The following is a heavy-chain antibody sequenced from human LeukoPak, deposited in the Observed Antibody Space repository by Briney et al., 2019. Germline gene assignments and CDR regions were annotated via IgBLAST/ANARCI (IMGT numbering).Heavy chain of an antibody. J-gene: IGHJ4*02. D-gene: IGHD2-15*01. CDR3: ARRPFLYCSGGSCHVPYYFDY. CDR2: IYTSGSN. CDR1: GGSISSGSYY. Sequence: PSETLSLTCTVSGGSISSGSYYWIWLRQPAGKGLEWIGRIYTSGSNNYNPSLKSRVTISVDTSKNQFSLKLTSVTAADTAVYYCARRPFLYCSGGSCHVPYYFDYWGQGTLVTVSS. V-gene: IGHV4-61*02.